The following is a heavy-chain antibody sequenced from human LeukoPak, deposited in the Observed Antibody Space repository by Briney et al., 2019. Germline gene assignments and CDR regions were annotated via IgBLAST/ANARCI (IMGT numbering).Heavy chain of an antibody. CDR3: ARQGGFYGRSGYYFAY. CDR2: IYYSGST. J-gene: IGHJ4*02. D-gene: IGHD3-22*01. CDR1: GGSISSDGYY. Sequence: SQTLSLTCTVSGGSISSDGYYWSWIRQHPGKGLEWIGYIYYSGSTYYNPSLESRVTISVDTSKNQFSLKLISVTAADTAVYYCARQGGFYGRSGYYFAYWGQGTLVTVSS. V-gene: IGHV4-31*03.